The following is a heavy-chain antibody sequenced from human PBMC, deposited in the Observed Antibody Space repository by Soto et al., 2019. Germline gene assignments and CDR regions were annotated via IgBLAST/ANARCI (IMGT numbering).Heavy chain of an antibody. Sequence: SETLSLTCAVSGGSISSSNWWSWVRQPPGKGLEWMGEIYYSGSNNYNPSLKSRVTISVDTSKNQFSLKLTSVTAADTAVYYCARDKITGLFDYWGQGTLVTVSS. CDR2: IYYSGSN. CDR1: GGSISSSNW. J-gene: IGHJ4*02. D-gene: IGHD2-8*02. CDR3: ARDKITGLFDY. V-gene: IGHV4-4*02.